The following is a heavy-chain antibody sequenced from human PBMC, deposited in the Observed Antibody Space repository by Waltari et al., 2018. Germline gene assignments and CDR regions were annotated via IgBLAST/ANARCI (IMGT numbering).Heavy chain of an antibody. J-gene: IGHJ3*02. CDR3: ARFRPYGSGSYGGYAFDI. D-gene: IGHD3-10*01. V-gene: IGHV4-34*01. Sequence: QVQLQQWGAGLLKPSETLSLTCAVYGGSFSGYYWRWIRQPPGRGLEWIGEMNQRGSTNSNPSLKSRVTRSVDTSRNQCARKLSSVTAADTAVYYGARFRPYGSGSYGGYAFDIWGQGTMVTVSS. CDR1: GGSFSGYY. CDR2: MNQRGST.